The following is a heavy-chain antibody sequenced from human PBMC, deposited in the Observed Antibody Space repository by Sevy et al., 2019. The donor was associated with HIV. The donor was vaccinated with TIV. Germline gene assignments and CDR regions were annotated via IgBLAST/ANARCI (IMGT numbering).Heavy chain of an antibody. D-gene: IGHD4-17*01. CDR3: ARDTLGYGGNPNLDLDL. CDR2: INSDGSTT. CDR1: GFSFSRYF. Sequence: GGSLRLSCAASGFSFSRYFMHWVRQAPGEGLVWVSRINSDGSTTNYAAPVEGRLIVARANAKKKLYLELHSLRVEDTATYDCARDTLGYGGNPNLDLDLWGQGTLVTVSS. J-gene: IGHJ5*02. V-gene: IGHV3-74*01.